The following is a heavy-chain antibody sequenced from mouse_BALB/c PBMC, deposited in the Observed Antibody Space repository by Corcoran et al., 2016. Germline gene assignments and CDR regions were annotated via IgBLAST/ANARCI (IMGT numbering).Heavy chain of an antibody. J-gene: IGHJ4*01. CDR3: AREPRAMDY. CDR2: INTYTGEP. Sequence: QIKLVQSGPELKKPGETVQISCKASGYTFTNYGMYWVKQAPGKGLKWMGWINTYTGEPTYADDFKGRFAFSLATSASTAYLQINNLKNEDTATYFCAREPRAMDYWGQGTSVTVSS. V-gene: IGHV9-3-1*01. CDR1: GYTFTNYG.